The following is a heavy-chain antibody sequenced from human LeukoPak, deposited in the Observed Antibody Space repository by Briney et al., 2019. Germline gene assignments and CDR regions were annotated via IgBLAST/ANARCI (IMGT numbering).Heavy chain of an antibody. CDR1: GASISASH. CDR3: ARKGGDY. CDR2: IYSSGST. V-gene: IGHV4-4*07. Sequence: SETLSLTCTVSGASISASHWTWFRQPAGKGLEWIGLIYSSGSTLFNPSLKSRVAMSVDLTKNQLSLKLTSVTAADTAMYYCARKGGDYWGGGTLVTVSS. J-gene: IGHJ4*02.